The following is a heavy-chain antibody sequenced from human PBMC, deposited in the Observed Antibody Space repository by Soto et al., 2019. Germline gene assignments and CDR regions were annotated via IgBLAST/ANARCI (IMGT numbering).Heavy chain of an antibody. D-gene: IGHD3-10*01. V-gene: IGHV1-24*01. CDR3: ATDSRSGSYYNVPDY. J-gene: IGHJ4*02. CDR1: GYTLTELS. Sequence: ASVKVSFKVSGYTLTELSMHWVRQAPGKGLEWMGGFDPEDGETIYAQKFQGRVTMTEDTSTDTAYMELSSLRSEDTAVYYCATDSRSGSYYNVPDYWGQGTLVTVSS. CDR2: FDPEDGET.